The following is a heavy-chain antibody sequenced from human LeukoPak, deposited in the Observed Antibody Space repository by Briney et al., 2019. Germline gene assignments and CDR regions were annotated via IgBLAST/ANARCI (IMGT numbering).Heavy chain of an antibody. CDR3: AKAPVTSCRGAYCYPFDS. CDR2: ISGSGGST. CDR1: GFTFSSYA. D-gene: IGHD2-21*01. J-gene: IGHJ4*02. Sequence: GGSLILSCAASGFTFSSYAMSWVRQAPGKGLEWVSAISGSGGSTYYADSVRGRFTISRDNSKNTLYLQMNSLRAEDAAVYFCAKAPVTSCRGAYCYPFDSWGQGTLVTVSS. V-gene: IGHV3-23*01.